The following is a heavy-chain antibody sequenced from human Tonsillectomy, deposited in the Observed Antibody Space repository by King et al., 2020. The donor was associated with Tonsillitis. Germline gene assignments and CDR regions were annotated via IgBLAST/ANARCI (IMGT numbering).Heavy chain of an antibody. CDR3: ARGGVPAALPFDY. CDR2: IYNTGST. D-gene: IGHD2-2*01. CDR1: GASISSGDYY. J-gene: IGHJ4*02. V-gene: IGHV4-30-4*01. Sequence: QVQLQESGPGLVKPSQTLSLTCTVSGASISSGDYYWSWIRQPPGKGLECIGYIYNTGSTHYNPSLKSRVTISIDTSKNQFSLRLNSVTAADTALYYCARGGVPAALPFDYWGQGTLVTVSS.